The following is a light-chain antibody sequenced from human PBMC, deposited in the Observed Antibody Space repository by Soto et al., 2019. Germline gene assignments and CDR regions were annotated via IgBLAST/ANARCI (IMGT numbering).Light chain of an antibody. CDR2: AAS. CDR1: QGISSY. V-gene: IGKV1-9*01. CDR3: QQLNSYPIT. Sequence: IQLTQSPSSLSASVGDRVTITCRASQGISSYLAWYQQKPGKAPKLLIYAASTLQSGVPSRFSGSGSGTDFTLTISRLQPEDFATYECQQLNSYPITFGQGTRLEIK. J-gene: IGKJ5*01.